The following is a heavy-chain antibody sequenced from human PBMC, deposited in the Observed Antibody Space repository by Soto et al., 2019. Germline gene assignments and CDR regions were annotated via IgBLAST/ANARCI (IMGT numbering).Heavy chain of an antibody. CDR1: GYSFTSYW. J-gene: IGHJ6*02. Sequence: GESLKISCKGSGYSFTSYWIGWVRQMPGKGLEWMGIIYPGDSDTRYSPSFQGQVTISADKSISTAYLQWSSLKASDIAMYYCARHERYCSSTSCYGNYGMDVWGQGTTVTVSS. CDR3: ARHERYCSSTSCYGNYGMDV. V-gene: IGHV5-51*01. CDR2: IYPGDSDT. D-gene: IGHD2-2*01.